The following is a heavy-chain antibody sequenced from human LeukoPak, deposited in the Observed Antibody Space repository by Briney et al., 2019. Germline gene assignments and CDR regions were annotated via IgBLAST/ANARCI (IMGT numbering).Heavy chain of an antibody. CDR1: GFTFSTYT. D-gene: IGHD4-17*01. J-gene: IGHJ4*02. CDR2: VNGGGNT. Sequence: GGSLRLSCAASGFTFSTYTLSWVRQAPGKGLEWVSAVNGGGNTWYAGSVKGRFTISRDNSKNTLYLQMNSLRAEDTAIYYCAKERQAGDYFTSDYWGLGTLVTVSS. V-gene: IGHV3-23*01. CDR3: AKERQAGDYFTSDY.